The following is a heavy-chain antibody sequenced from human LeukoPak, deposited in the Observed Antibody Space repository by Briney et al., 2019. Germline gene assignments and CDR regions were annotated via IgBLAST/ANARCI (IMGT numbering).Heavy chain of an antibody. V-gene: IGHV3-11*06. Sequence: GGSLRLSCAASGFTFSDYYMSWIRQAPGKGLEWVSSITGSSTYIFYADSVKGRFTVSRDNAKNSLYLQMNSLRAEDTAVYYCAREAGYCSSTSCEEDYYYYYMDVWGKGTTVTVSS. CDR1: GFTFSDYY. J-gene: IGHJ6*03. CDR3: AREAGYCSSTSCEEDYYYYYMDV. D-gene: IGHD2-2*03. CDR2: ITGSSTYI.